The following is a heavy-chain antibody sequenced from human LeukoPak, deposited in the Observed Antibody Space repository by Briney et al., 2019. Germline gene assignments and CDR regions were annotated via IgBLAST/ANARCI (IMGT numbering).Heavy chain of an antibody. J-gene: IGHJ4*02. CDR2: IYHSGST. V-gene: IGHV4-4*02. Sequence: EPSETLSLTCAASGVSTSSSNWWSWVRQPPGKGLEWIGEIYHSGSTNYNPSLKSRVTISVDKSKNQFSLKLSSVTAADTAVYYCARVGPTPYSSGWPVSHWGQGTLVTVSS. D-gene: IGHD6-19*01. CDR1: GVSTSSSNW. CDR3: ARVGPTPYSSGWPVSH.